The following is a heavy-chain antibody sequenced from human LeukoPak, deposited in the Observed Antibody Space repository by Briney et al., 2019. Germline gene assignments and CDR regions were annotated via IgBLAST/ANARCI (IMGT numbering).Heavy chain of an antibody. D-gene: IGHD6-19*01. Sequence: SETLSLTCTVSGYSISSGYYWGWIRQPPGKGLEWIGSIYHSGSTYYNPSLKSRVTISVDTSKNQFSLKLSSVTAADTAVYYCARGRYSSGWFKDKNWFDPWGQGIPVTVSS. CDR3: ARGRYSSGWFKDKNWFDP. J-gene: IGHJ5*02. CDR1: GYSISSGYY. V-gene: IGHV4-38-2*02. CDR2: IYHSGST.